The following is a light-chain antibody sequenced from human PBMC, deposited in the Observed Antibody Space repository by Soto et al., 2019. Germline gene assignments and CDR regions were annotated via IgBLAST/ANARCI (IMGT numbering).Light chain of an antibody. Sequence: QSVLTQPPSASGTPGQRVTISCSGSSSNIDIYTLNWYQQLPGTGPRLLIYGTNQRPSGVPDRFSGSKSGTSASLAISGLQSEGEADYYCAAWDDYLNGVVFGGGTKVTVL. CDR1: SSNIDIYT. CDR2: GTN. J-gene: IGLJ2*01. V-gene: IGLV1-44*01. CDR3: AAWDDYLNGVV.